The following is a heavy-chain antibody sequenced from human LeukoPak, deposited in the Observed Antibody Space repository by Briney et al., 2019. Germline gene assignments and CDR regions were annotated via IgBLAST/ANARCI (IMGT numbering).Heavy chain of an antibody. Sequence: GGSLRLSCAASGFTVSSNYMSWVRQAPGKGLEWVSVIYSGGSTYYADSVKGRFTISRDNSKNTLYLQMNSLRAEDTAVYYCAREYPGGYSYGSLTNWFDPWGQGTLVTVSS. CDR3: AREYPGGYSYGSLTNWFDP. D-gene: IGHD5-18*01. V-gene: IGHV3-66*01. J-gene: IGHJ5*02. CDR1: GFTVSSNY. CDR2: IYSGGST.